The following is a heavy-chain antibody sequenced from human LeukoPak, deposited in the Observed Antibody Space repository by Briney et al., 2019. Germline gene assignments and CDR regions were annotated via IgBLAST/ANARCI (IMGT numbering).Heavy chain of an antibody. D-gene: IGHD3-3*01. CDR1: GFTFDDYG. Sequence: GGSLRLSCAASGFTFDDYGMSWVRQAPGKGLEWVSGINWNGGSTGYADSVKGRFTISRDNAKNSLYLQMNSLRAEDTALYYCARGVTIFGVVIPDAFDIWGQGTMVTVSS. CDR2: INWNGGST. J-gene: IGHJ3*02. V-gene: IGHV3-20*04. CDR3: ARGVTIFGVVIPDAFDI.